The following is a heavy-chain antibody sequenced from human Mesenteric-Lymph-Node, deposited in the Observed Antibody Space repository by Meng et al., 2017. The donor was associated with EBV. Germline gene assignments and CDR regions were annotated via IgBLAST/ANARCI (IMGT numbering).Heavy chain of an antibody. Sequence: QVQLQESGPGLIKSSQTLSLTCAVSGGSISSGGYYWSWIRRSPGKGLEWIGYIYFTGSTYYNPSLKSRATISVDTSKNQFSLKLSSVTAADTAVYYCARVMDADDDFDIWGQGTLVTVSS. CDR2: IYFTGST. CDR3: ARVMDADDDFDI. J-gene: IGHJ3*02. CDR1: GGSISSGGYY. D-gene: IGHD2-2*01. V-gene: IGHV4-30-4*01.